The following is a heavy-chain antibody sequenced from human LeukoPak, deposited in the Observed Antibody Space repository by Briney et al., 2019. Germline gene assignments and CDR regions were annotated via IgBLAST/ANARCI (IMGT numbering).Heavy chain of an antibody. V-gene: IGHV4-59*01. CDR2: IFYSGST. J-gene: IGHJ4*02. Sequence: SETLSLTCTVSNGSISSYYWSWIRQPPGKGLEWIGYIFYSGSTNYNPSLKSRVTISVDTSKNQFSLKLSSVTAADTAVYYCARGLRGIMAGFDYWGQGTLVTVSS. CDR1: NGSISSYY. D-gene: IGHD6-19*01. CDR3: ARGLRGIMAGFDY.